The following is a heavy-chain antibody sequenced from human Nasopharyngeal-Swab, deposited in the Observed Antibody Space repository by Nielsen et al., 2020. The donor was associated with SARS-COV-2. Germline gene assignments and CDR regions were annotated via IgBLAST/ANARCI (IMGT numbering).Heavy chain of an antibody. CDR3: AGVLSATY. CDR1: GFTFDGYA. Sequence: GGSLRLSCAASGFTFDGYAMHWVWQAPGKGLEWVSGISWNSGSIGYADSVKGRFTISRDNAKNSLYLQMNSLRAEDTALYYCAGVLSATYWGQGTLVTVSS. D-gene: IGHD2-8*01. V-gene: IGHV3-9*01. J-gene: IGHJ4*02. CDR2: ISWNSGSI.